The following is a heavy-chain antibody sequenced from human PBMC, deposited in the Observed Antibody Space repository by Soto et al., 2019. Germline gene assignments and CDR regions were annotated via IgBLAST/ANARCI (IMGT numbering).Heavy chain of an antibody. CDR2: INAGSGNT. Sequence: QAQLVQSGAEMKKPGASVKVSCKATGYTFSAYTMNWVRQATGQSLEWMGWINAGSGNTKYSQNFQGRVSITRDTSASTVYMELTGLTSGDTAVYYCARDAETLGPRANDALDIWGQGTMVTVSS. D-gene: IGHD3-3*02. CDR3: ARDAETLGPRANDALDI. J-gene: IGHJ3*02. V-gene: IGHV1-3*01. CDR1: GYTFSAYT.